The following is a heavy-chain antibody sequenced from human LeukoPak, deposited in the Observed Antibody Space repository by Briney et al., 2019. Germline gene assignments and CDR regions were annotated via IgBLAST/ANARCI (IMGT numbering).Heavy chain of an antibody. V-gene: IGHV5-51*01. CDR1: GYSFTNYW. CDR2: IYPGDSDT. CDR3: ARVSGGYFQE. Sequence: GESLKISCKASGYSFTNYWIAWVRQMPGKGPEWMGIIYPGDSDTRYSPSFQGQVTISADKSITTAYLQWSGLKASDTAIYYCARVSGGYFQEWGQGTLVTVSS. D-gene: IGHD3-10*01. J-gene: IGHJ1*01.